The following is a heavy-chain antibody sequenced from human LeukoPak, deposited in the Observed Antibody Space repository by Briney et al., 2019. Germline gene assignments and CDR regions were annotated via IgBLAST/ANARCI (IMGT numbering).Heavy chain of an antibody. CDR3: ARDTSSSWYYYWFDP. J-gene: IGHJ5*02. Sequence: ASVKVSCKASGGTFSSYAISWVRQAPGQGLEWMGRIIPILGIANYAQKFQGRVTITADKSTSTAYMELSSLRSEDTAVYYCARDTSSSWYYYWFDPWGQGTLVTVYS. CDR2: IIPILGIA. CDR1: GGTFSSYA. D-gene: IGHD6-13*01. V-gene: IGHV1-69*04.